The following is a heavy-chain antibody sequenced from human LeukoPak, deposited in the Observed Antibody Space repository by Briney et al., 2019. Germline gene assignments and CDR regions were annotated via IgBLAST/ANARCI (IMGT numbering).Heavy chain of an antibody. CDR2: INTNTGNP. CDR1: GYTFTSYA. D-gene: IGHD2-15*01. J-gene: IGHJ4*02. CDR3: ASGYCSGGSCFDFDY. Sequence: GASVKVSCKASGYTFTSYAMNWVRQAPGRGLEWMGCINTNTGNPTYAQGFTGRFVFSLDTSVSTAYLQISSLKAEDTAVYYCASGYCSGGSCFDFDYWGQGTLVTVSS. V-gene: IGHV7-4-1*02.